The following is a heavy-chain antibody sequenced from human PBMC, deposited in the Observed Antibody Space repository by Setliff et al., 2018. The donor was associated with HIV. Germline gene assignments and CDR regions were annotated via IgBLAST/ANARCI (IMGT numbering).Heavy chain of an antibody. CDR3: ARAQGLEMATVISFDS. V-gene: IGHV4-59*11. CDR2: IYDTGST. J-gene: IGHJ4*02. Sequence: SETLSLTGTVSGGSISYHYWSWIRQHPGKGLEWIGYIYDTGSTKYNPSLKSRVTMSVDTSKNQFSLKLSSVTAADTAVYYCARAQGLEMATVISFDSWGQGPQVTVSS. D-gene: IGHD5-18*01. CDR1: GGSISYHY.